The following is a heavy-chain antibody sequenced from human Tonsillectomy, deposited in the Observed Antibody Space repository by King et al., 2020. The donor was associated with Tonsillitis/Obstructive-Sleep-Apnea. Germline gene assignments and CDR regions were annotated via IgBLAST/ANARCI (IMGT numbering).Heavy chain of an antibody. J-gene: IGHJ4*02. CDR1: GFTFSSYA. V-gene: IGHV3-30*04. CDR3: ASSEPDMLYAIVGY. Sequence: VQLVESGGGVVQPGRSLRLSCAASGFTFSSYAMHWVRQAPGKGLEWVAVISYDGSNKYYADSVKGRFTISRDNSKNTLYLQMNSLRAEDTAVYYCASSEPDMLYAIVGYWGQGTLVTVSS. CDR2: ISYDGSNK. D-gene: IGHD2-8*01.